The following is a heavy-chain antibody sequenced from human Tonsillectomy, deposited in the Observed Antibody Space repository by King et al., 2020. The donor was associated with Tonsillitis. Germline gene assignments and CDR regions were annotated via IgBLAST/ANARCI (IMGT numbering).Heavy chain of an antibody. CDR1: GYSFTGYY. Sequence: QLVQSGAEVKKPGASVKVSCKASGYSFTGYYMHWVRQAPGQGLEWMGWINPNSGVTDYAQKFQGRVTMTRDTSISTAYMELTRLRSDDTAVYYCAREGDAFDIRGQGTRVTVSS. CDR3: AREGDAFDI. J-gene: IGHJ3*02. CDR2: INPNSGVT. V-gene: IGHV1-2*02.